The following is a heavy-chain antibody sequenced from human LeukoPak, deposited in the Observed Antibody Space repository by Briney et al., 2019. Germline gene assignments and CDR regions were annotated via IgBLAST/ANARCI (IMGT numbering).Heavy chain of an antibody. V-gene: IGHV3-21*01. D-gene: IGHD6-13*01. Sequence: PGGSLRLSCAAYGLTFSSYSMNWARQAPGKGLEWVSFISTSSSYIYYADSVKGRFTISRDNAKNSLYLQMNSLRVEDTALYYCARDPINIATAANGFDYWGQGTLVTVSS. J-gene: IGHJ4*02. CDR1: GLTFSSYS. CDR2: ISTSSSYI. CDR3: ARDPINIATAANGFDY.